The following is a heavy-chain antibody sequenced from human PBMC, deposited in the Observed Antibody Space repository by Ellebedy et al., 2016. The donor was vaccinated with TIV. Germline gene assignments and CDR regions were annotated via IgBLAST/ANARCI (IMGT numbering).Heavy chain of an antibody. CDR1: GFTFSNYR. CDR2: IYSGGNT. D-gene: IGHD3-10*02. CDR3: ARGVFGEFLDY. Sequence: GGSLRLXXAASGFTFSNYRMNWVRHTPGKGLEWVSVIYSGGNTYYADSVRGRFTVPRDNSKNTLYLQMNSLRAEDTAVYYCARGVFGEFLDYWGQGTLVTVSS. J-gene: IGHJ4*02. V-gene: IGHV3-53*01.